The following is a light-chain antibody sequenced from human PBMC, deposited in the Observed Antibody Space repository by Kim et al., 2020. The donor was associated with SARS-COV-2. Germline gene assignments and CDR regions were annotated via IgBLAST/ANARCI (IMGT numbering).Light chain of an antibody. J-gene: IGKJ4*01. CDR2: GTT. CDR1: PSVGNS. V-gene: IGKV3-11*01. Sequence: LSPGERATPSGRASPSVGNSLAWVQQEPGPAPRPRSLGTTNRAPGIPGRFSGSGSGTGFTLTISSLEPEDFAVYYCQQRYNWPLTFGGGTKVEIK. CDR3: QQRYNWPLT.